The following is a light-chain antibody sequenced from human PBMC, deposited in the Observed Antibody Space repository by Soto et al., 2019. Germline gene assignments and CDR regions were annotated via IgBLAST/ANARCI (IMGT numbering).Light chain of an antibody. CDR1: SSEVGGYNY. CDR3: SSYAGSNNLV. CDR2: EVS. J-gene: IGLJ2*01. Sequence: QSALTQPPSASGSPGQSVTISCTGTSSEVGGYNYVSWYQQHPGKAPKLMIYEVSKRPSGVPDRFSGSKSGNTASLTVSGIQAEDEADYYCSSYAGSNNLVFGGGTKLTVL. V-gene: IGLV2-8*01.